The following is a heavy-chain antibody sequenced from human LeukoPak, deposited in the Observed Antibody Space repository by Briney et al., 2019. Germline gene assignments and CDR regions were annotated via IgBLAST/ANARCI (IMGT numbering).Heavy chain of an antibody. D-gene: IGHD4-11*01. V-gene: IGHV3-33*06. Sequence: GWSLRLSFASAGFTFSHYVMHWVRQAPGKGLEWVAVIWSDGTNKYYAESVKGRFTISRDDSGNTVYLQMNSLRPEDTGVYYCAKDAQRGFDYSNSLEYWGQGSRVTVST. CDR3: AKDAQRGFDYSNSLEY. CDR2: IWSDGTNK. CDR1: GFTFSHYV. J-gene: IGHJ4*02.